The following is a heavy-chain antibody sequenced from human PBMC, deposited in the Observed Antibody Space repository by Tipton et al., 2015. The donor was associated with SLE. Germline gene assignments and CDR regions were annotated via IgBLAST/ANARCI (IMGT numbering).Heavy chain of an antibody. CDR1: GGSFSGYY. Sequence: TLSLTCAVYGGSFSGYYWSWIRQPPGKGLEWIGYIYTSGSTNYNPSLKSRVTISVDTSKNQFSLKLSSVTAADTAVYYCARGVTISGWFDPWGQGTLVTVSS. CDR3: ARGVTISGWFDP. CDR2: IYTSGST. J-gene: IGHJ5*02. D-gene: IGHD3-3*01. V-gene: IGHV4-4*09.